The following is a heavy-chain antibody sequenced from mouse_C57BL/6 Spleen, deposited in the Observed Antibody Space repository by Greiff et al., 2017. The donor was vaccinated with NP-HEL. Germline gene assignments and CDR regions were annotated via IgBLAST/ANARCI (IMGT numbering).Heavy chain of an antibody. D-gene: IGHD2-4*01. Sequence: VQLQQSGAELVKPGASVKMSCKASGYTFTSYWITWVKQRPGQGLEWIGDIYPGSGSTNYNEKFKSKATLTVDTSSSTAYMQLSSLTSEDSAVYYCANYHDEYDGRAMDYWGQGTSVTVAS. CDR2: IYPGSGST. CDR1: GYTFTSYW. V-gene: IGHV1-55*01. J-gene: IGHJ4*01. CDR3: ANYHDEYDGRAMDY.